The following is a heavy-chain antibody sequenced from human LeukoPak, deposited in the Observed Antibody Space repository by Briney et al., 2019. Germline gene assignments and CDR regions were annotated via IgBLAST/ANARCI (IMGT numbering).Heavy chain of an antibody. V-gene: IGHV3-9*01. D-gene: IGHD6-13*01. CDR1: GFTFDDYA. Sequence: PGGSLRLSCAASGFTFDDYAVHWVRQAPGKGLEWVSGISWNSGSIGYADSVKGRFTISRDNAKNSLYLQMNSLRAEDTALYYCAKSAAGTAPPIDYWGQGTLVTVSS. CDR2: ISWNSGSI. J-gene: IGHJ4*02. CDR3: AKSAAGTAPPIDY.